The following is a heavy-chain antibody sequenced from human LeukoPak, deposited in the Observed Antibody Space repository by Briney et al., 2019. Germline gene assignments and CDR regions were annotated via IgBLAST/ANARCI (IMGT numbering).Heavy chain of an antibody. Sequence: GGAVRLSCAASGFTFSSYGMHWARQAPGKGLEGMAFIRYDGSNKYYADSVKGRFTISRDNSKNTLYLQMNSLRAEDTAVYYCAKDALIIAAAEGAFDIWGQGTMVTVSS. CDR1: GFTFSSYG. V-gene: IGHV3-30*02. J-gene: IGHJ3*02. CDR2: IRYDGSNK. D-gene: IGHD6-13*01. CDR3: AKDALIIAAAEGAFDI.